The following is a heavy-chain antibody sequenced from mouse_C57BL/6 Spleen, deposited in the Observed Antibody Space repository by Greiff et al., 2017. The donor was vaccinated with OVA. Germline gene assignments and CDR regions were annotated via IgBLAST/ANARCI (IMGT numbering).Heavy chain of an antibody. V-gene: IGHV10-1*01. CDR3: VKDSSGYSTWFAY. CDR1: GFSFNTYA. CDR2: IRSKSNNYAT. Sequence: EAGGGLVQPKGSLKLSCAASGFSFNTYAMNWVRQAPGKGLEWVARIRSKSNNYATYYADSVKDRFTISRDDSESMLYLQMNNLKTEDTAMYYCVKDSSGYSTWFAYWGQGTLVTVSA. D-gene: IGHD3-2*02. J-gene: IGHJ3*01.